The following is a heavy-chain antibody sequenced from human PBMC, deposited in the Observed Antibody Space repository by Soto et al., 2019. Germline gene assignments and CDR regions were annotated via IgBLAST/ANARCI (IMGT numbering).Heavy chain of an antibody. J-gene: IGHJ4*02. CDR2: ISPSGGST. D-gene: IGHD5-12*01. Sequence: ASVKVSCKASGYTFTSYEMYWVRQAPGQGLEWMGIISPSGGSTTYAQKFQGRVTMTRDTSTSTVYMELSSLRSEDTAVYYCARDRRDGYNTFDYWGQGTLVTVSS. CDR1: GYTFTSYE. V-gene: IGHV1-46*01. CDR3: ARDRRDGYNTFDY.